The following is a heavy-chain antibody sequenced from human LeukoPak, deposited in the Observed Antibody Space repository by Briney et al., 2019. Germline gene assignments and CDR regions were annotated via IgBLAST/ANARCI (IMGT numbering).Heavy chain of an antibody. D-gene: IGHD6-6*01. V-gene: IGHV4-59*11. CDR3: ARELVAARPIDY. Sequence: PSETLSLTCTVSGDSFSSHYWTWIRQPPGKGLEWIGYISYIGSTNYSPSLKSRVTISIDTSKNQFSLKLSSVTAADTAVYYCARELVAARPIDYWGQGTLVTVSS. CDR2: ISYIGST. J-gene: IGHJ4*02. CDR1: GDSFSSHY.